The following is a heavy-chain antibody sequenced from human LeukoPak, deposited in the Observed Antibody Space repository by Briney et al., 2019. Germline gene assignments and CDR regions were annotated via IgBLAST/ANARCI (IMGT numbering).Heavy chain of an antibody. CDR3: ARKRSSGWYYNDWFDP. CDR1: GYTFTGYY. J-gene: IGHJ5*02. V-gene: IGHV1-2*02. D-gene: IGHD6-19*01. Sequence: ASVKVSCKASGYTFTGYYMHWVRQAPGQGLEWMGWINPNSGGTNYAQKFQGRVTMTRDTSISTAYMELSRLRSDDTAVYYCARKRSSGWYYNDWFDPWGQGTLVTVYS. CDR2: INPNSGGT.